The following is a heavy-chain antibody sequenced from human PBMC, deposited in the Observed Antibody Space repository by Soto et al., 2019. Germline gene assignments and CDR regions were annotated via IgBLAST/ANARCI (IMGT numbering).Heavy chain of an antibody. V-gene: IGHV1-58*01. D-gene: IGHD3-22*01. CDR1: GCNFAGSA. J-gene: IGHJ6*02. CDR2: IVVGSGNT. Sequence: GCNFAGSAVHWVRQARGQRLGWIGWIVVGSGNTNYAQKLQERVTITRDMCTSTAYMELSSLRSEDTAVYYCAAPRDGYYDSSGYYYGSPYYYYYGMDVWGQGTTVTVSS. CDR3: AAPRDGYYDSSGYYYGSPYYYYYGMDV.